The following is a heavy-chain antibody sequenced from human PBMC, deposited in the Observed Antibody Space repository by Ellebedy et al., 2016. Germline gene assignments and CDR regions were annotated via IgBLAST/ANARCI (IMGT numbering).Heavy chain of an antibody. CDR3: MRHKLVVPLVVDS. CDR2: IFHSGTT. V-gene: IGHV4-39*01. Sequence: SETLSLTXNVSGDSIATDVYYWGWIRQPPGKGPEWLGNIFHSGTTYYNPSLRSRLTITIDTSKNQFSLKLTSVTAADTAVYYCMRHKLVVPLVVDSWGQGTLVTVSS. J-gene: IGHJ5*01. D-gene: IGHD2-2*01. CDR1: GDSIATDVYY.